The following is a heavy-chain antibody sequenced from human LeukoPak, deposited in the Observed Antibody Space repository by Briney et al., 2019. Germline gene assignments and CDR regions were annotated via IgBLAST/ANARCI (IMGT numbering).Heavy chain of an antibody. CDR3: ASGGPATTFETLYYYDY. Sequence: GASVKVSCKASGYTCTGYHIHWVRQAPGQGPEWMGWINPNSGGTNYAQKFQGRVTMTRDTSISTAYMELSGLRSDDTAVYYCASGGPATTFETLYYYDYWGQGSLVTVSS. D-gene: IGHD3-16*01. J-gene: IGHJ4*02. V-gene: IGHV1-2*02. CDR2: INPNSGGT. CDR1: GYTCTGYH.